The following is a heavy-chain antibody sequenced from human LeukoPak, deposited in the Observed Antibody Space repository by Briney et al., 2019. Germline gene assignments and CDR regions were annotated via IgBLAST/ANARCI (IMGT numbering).Heavy chain of an antibody. J-gene: IGHJ4*02. D-gene: IGHD3-9*01. CDR2: INWNGANT. Sequence: GGSLRLSCAASGFTFDDDGMSWVRQAAGKGLEWVSGINWNGANTDYADSVKGRFTISRDNAKNSLYLQMNSLRAEDTALYYCARGFDGNFDYWGQGTLVTVSS. CDR1: GFTFDDDG. CDR3: ARGFDGNFDY. V-gene: IGHV3-20*04.